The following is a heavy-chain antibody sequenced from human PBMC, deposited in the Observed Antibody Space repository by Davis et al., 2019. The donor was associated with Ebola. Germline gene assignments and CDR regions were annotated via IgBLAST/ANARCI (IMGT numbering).Heavy chain of an antibody. CDR3: AKDYDGPRGAFDY. J-gene: IGHJ4*02. D-gene: IGHD5-12*01. CDR1: GFTFSSYS. Sequence: GESLKISCAASGFTFSSYSMNWVRQAPGKGLEWVAVISYDGSNKYYADSVKGRFTISRDNSKNTLYLQMNSLRAEDTAVYYCAKDYDGPRGAFDYWGQGTLVTVSS. V-gene: IGHV3-30*18. CDR2: ISYDGSNK.